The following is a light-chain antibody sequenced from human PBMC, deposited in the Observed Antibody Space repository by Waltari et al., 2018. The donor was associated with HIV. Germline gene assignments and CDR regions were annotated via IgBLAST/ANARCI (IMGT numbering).Light chain of an antibody. CDR1: NSDIGVYNF. CDR2: EVS. J-gene: IGLJ3*02. V-gene: IGLV2-14*01. Sequence: QSALTQPDSVSGSPGQWITLPCTGTNSDIGVYNFVSWYQQHPGKAPKLIIFEVSNRPSGVSDRFSGSKSGNTASLTISGLQAEDEADYYCSSYRNSRTWVFGGGTKLTVL. CDR3: SSYRNSRTWV.